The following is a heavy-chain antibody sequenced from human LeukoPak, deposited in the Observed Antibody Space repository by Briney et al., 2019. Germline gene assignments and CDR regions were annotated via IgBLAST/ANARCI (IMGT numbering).Heavy chain of an antibody. CDR3: ARSRKYCSSTSCSGRFDY. J-gene: IGHJ4*02. Sequence: SETLSLTCAVYGGSFSGYYWSWIRQPPGKGLEWIGEINHSGSTNYNPSLKSRVTISVDTSKNQFSLKLSSVTAADTAVYYCARSRKYCSSTSCSGRFDYWGQGTLVTVSS. CDR1: GGSFSGYY. CDR2: INHSGST. D-gene: IGHD2-2*01. V-gene: IGHV4-34*01.